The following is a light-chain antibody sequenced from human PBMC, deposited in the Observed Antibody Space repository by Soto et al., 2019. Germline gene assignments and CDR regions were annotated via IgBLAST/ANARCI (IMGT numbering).Light chain of an antibody. CDR3: QHYGDSAP. J-gene: IGKJ4*01. Sequence: EIVLTQSPGTLSLSPGERAALSCRASQSVSNNILAWYQQKPGQAPRLLIYDASVRLTGIPDRFRGSGSGTDFTLTISRLELEDFAVYYCQHYGDSAPFGGGTKVEIK. V-gene: IGKV3-20*01. CDR2: DAS. CDR1: QSVSNNI.